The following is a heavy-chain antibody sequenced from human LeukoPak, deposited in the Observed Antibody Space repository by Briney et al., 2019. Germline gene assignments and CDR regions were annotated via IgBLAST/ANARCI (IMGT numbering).Heavy chain of an antibody. CDR1: GFTFSSYA. Sequence: GGSLRLSCAASGFTFSSYAMSWVRQAPGKGLEWVSTIIASGGSTYYADSMKGRFTISRDNSKNTLYLQMNSLRAEDTALYYCAKEGLAYFDTSGYFDYWGQGTLVAVSS. CDR3: AKEGLAYFDTSGYFDY. V-gene: IGHV3-23*01. CDR2: IIASGGST. D-gene: IGHD3-22*01. J-gene: IGHJ4*02.